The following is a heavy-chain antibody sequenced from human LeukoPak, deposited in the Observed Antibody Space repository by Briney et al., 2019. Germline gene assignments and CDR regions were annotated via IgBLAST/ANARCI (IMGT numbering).Heavy chain of an antibody. CDR2: ISSSSSYI. CDR3: ARDPVSGWRGVARDY. Sequence: GGSLRLSCAASGFTFSSYSMNWVRQAPGKGLEWVSSISSSSSYIYYADPVKGRFTISRDNAKNSLYLQMNSLRAEDTAVYYCARDPVSGWRGVARDYWGQGTLVTVSS. J-gene: IGHJ4*02. V-gene: IGHV3-21*01. D-gene: IGHD6-19*01. CDR1: GFTFSSYS.